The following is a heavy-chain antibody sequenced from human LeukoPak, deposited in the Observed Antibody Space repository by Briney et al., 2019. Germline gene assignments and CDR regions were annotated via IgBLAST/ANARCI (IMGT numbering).Heavy chain of an antibody. Sequence: PGGSLRLSCAASGLTFSSYVMTWVRQAPGKGLEWVSAISGSGGTTYYADYVKGRFTISRDNSNNSLFVQMNSLRAEDTAVYFCAKSRSGSANWALQIFDNWGQGTLVTVSS. CDR2: ISGSGGTT. D-gene: IGHD1-1*01. CDR1: GLTFSSYV. J-gene: IGHJ4*02. V-gene: IGHV3-23*01. CDR3: AKSRSGSANWALQIFDN.